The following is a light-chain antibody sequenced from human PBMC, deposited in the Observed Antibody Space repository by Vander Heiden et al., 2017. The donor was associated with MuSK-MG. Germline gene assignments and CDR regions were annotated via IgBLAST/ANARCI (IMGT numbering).Light chain of an antibody. Sequence: QSALNQPASVSGSPRQSLTISCTGTSSDVGGYNYVSWYQQHPGKAPKLMIYDVSNRPSGVSNRFSGSKSGNTASLTISGLQAEDEADYYCSSYTSSSTLYVVFGGGTKLTVL. CDR3: SSYTSSSTLYVV. CDR2: DVS. V-gene: IGLV2-14*01. J-gene: IGLJ2*01. CDR1: SSDVGGYNY.